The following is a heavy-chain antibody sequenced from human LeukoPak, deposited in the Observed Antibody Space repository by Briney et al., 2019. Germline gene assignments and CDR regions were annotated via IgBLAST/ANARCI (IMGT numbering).Heavy chain of an antibody. D-gene: IGHD3-10*01. CDR3: GRVGRFGALSNDY. CDR2: ISAYNGNT. V-gene: IGHV1-18*01. Sequence: GASVKVSCKASGYTFTSYGICWVRQAPGQGLEWMGWISAYNGNTNYAQKFQGRVTMTTDTSTSTAYMELRSLISDDTAVYHCGRVGRFGALSNDYWGQGTLVTVSS. CDR1: GYTFTSYG. J-gene: IGHJ4*02.